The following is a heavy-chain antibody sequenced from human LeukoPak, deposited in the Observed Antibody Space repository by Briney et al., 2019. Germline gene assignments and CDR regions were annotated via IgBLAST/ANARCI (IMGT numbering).Heavy chain of an antibody. CDR1: GDCVSGFY. Sequence: SETLSLTCSVSGDCVSGFYWNWIRQSPGTGLEWIGNIHYSGNSNYNPSLKSRVTMSIDTSRNQFFLKLISVTAADTAVYYCVLAPNSNWFDFWGQGTQVTVSS. D-gene: IGHD2-8*01. V-gene: IGHV4-59*08. CDR3: VLAPNSNWFDF. J-gene: IGHJ5*01. CDR2: IHYSGNS.